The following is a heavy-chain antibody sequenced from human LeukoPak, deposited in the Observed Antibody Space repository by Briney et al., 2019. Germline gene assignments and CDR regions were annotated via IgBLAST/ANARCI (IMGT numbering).Heavy chain of an antibody. Sequence: PSETLPLTCTVSGGSISSGSYYWSWIRQPAGKGLEWIGRIYTSGSTNYNRSLKSRVTISVDTSKNQFSLKLSSVTAADTAVYYCAITRSGYYFPFDYWGQGTLVTVSS. CDR3: AITRSGYYFPFDY. CDR2: IYTSGST. J-gene: IGHJ4*02. CDR1: GGSISSGSYY. D-gene: IGHD3-22*01. V-gene: IGHV4-61*02.